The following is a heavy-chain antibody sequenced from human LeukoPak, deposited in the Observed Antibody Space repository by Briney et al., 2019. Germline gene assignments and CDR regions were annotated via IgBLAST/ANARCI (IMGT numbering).Heavy chain of an antibody. CDR3: ARDHAYVISGDYSGKDDY. Sequence: ASAKVSCKASGYTLTDYYMDWVRQAPGQGLEWMGRINPNSGGTKYAQKFQGRVTMTRDTSINTAYMELSGLTSDDTAVYYCARDHAYVISGDYSGKDDYWGQGTLVTVSS. J-gene: IGHJ4*02. CDR2: INPNSGGT. CDR1: GYTLTDYY. D-gene: IGHD3-22*01. V-gene: IGHV1-2*06.